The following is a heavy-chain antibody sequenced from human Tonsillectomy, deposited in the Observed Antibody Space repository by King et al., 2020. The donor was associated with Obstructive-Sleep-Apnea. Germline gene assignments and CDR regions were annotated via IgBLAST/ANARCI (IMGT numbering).Heavy chain of an antibody. CDR3: ARDGSVGWFDS. Sequence: QLQESGPGLVKPSETLSLTCTVSGGSINSYYWSWIRQPAGKGLEWIGRIYTSGSTNYNPSLKSRVTLSVDTSKNQFSLKLSSGTAADTAVYYWARDGSVGWFDSWGQGTLVTVSS. CDR2: IYTSGST. V-gene: IGHV4-4*07. J-gene: IGHJ5*01. CDR1: GGSINSYY. D-gene: IGHD2-15*01.